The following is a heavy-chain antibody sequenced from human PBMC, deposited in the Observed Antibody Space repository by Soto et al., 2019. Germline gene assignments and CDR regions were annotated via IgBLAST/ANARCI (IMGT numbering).Heavy chain of an antibody. CDR2: INHSGST. CDR3: ARQTLKDIVVVVAATPRWFDP. J-gene: IGHJ5*02. V-gene: IGHV4-34*01. Sequence: QVQLQQWGAGLLKPSETLSLTCAVYGGSFSGYYWSWIRQPPRKRLEWIGEINHSGSTNYNPSLKSRVTISVDTSKNQFSLKLSSVTDADMAVYYCARQTLKDIVVVVAATPRWFDPWGQGSLVTVSS. D-gene: IGHD2-15*01. CDR1: GGSFSGYY.